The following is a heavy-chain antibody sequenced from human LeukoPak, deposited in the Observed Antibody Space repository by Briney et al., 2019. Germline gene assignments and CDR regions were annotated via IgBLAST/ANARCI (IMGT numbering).Heavy chain of an antibody. J-gene: IGHJ4*02. Sequence: SETLSLTCAVYGGSFSGYYWSWIRQPPGKGLEWIGEINHSGSTNYNPSLKSRVTISVDTSKNQFSLKLSSVTAADTAVYYCARVGDYYGSGSSQFDYWGQGTLVTVSS. D-gene: IGHD3-10*01. CDR1: GGSFSGYY. CDR3: ARVGDYYGSGSSQFDY. V-gene: IGHV4-34*01. CDR2: INHSGST.